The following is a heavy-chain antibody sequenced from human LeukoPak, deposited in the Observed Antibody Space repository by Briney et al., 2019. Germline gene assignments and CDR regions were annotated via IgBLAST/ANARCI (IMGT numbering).Heavy chain of an antibody. CDR3: TTAPRSSRDV. D-gene: IGHD6-19*01. Sequence: PGGSLRLSCAASGFTFNNAWMSWVRQAPGKGLEWVGRIKSKTDGGTIDYAAPVKGRFTIARDDSKNTLYLQMNSLKTEDTAVYYCTTAPRSSRDVWGQGTTVTVSS. CDR2: IKSKTDGGTI. V-gene: IGHV3-15*01. J-gene: IGHJ6*02. CDR1: GFTFNNAW.